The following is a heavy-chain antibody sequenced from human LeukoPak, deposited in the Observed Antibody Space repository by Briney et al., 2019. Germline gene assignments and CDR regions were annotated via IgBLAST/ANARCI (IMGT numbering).Heavy chain of an antibody. J-gene: IGHJ4*02. Sequence: GGSLGLSCAASGFTFSDYSMNWVRQAPGKGLEWISYIGIDSGNTNYADSVKGRFTISGDKAKNSLYLQMNSLRVEDTAVYYCARDYKYAFDNWGQGPLVTVSS. CDR2: IGIDSGNT. CDR1: GFTFSDYS. V-gene: IGHV3-48*01. CDR3: ARDYKYAFDN. D-gene: IGHD5-24*01.